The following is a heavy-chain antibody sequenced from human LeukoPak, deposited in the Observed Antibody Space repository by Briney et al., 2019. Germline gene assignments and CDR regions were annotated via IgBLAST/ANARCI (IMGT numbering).Heavy chain of an antibody. D-gene: IGHD6-13*01. V-gene: IGHV1-69*13. CDR1: GGTFSSYA. CDR2: IIPIFGTA. J-gene: IGHJ6*03. CDR3: ARGYSSSWYGYYYYYMDV. Sequence: ASVKVSCKASGGTFSSYAISWVRQAPGQGLEWMGGIIPIFGTANYAQKFQGRVTIAADESTSTAYMELSSLRSEDTAVYYCARGYSSSWYGYYYYYMDVWGKGTTVTVSS.